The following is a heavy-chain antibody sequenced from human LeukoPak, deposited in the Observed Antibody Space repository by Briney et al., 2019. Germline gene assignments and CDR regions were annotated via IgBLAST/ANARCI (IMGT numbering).Heavy chain of an antibody. CDR2: IDWDDDK. J-gene: IGHJ4*02. D-gene: IGHD6-13*01. CDR1: GFSLSTSGMR. Sequence: SGPTLVNPTQTLTLTCTFSGFSLSTSGMRVSWIRQPPGKALEWLARIDWDDDKFYSTSLKTRLTISKDTSKNQVILTMTNMDPVDTATYYCARSPGIAAAGPFDYWGQGTLVTVSS. V-gene: IGHV2-70*04. CDR3: ARSPGIAAAGPFDY.